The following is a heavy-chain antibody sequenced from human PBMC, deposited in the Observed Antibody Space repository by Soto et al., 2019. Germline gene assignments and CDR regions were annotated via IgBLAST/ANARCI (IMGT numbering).Heavy chain of an antibody. CDR3: AREFDTSGWPSGMQHDWFDP. V-gene: IGHV4-59*12. J-gene: IGHJ5*02. CDR1: GDSIDIFY. CDR2: IHRSVP. Sequence: SETLSLTCFVSGDSIDIFYWSWIRQVPGKGLEWIGDIHRSVPRYNPSLKNRVTISFNTSAKEFHLKLTSVTAADTAVYYCAREFDTSGWPSGMQHDWFDPWGQGTLVTVSS. D-gene: IGHD3-22*01.